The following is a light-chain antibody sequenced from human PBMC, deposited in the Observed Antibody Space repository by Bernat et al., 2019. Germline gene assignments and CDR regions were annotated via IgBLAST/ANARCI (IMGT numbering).Light chain of an antibody. CDR2: WAS. CDR1: QNVLKSSNNKNY. CDR3: QQYNNWPPGT. J-gene: IGKJ4*01. Sequence: DVVMTQSPDSLAVSLGERATINCKSSQNVLKSSNNKNYLGWFQQKPGQPPKMLIHWASTRESGVPDRFSGSGSGTDFTLTISSLQAEDVAIYYCQQYNNWPPGTFGGGTKVEIK. V-gene: IGKV4-1*01.